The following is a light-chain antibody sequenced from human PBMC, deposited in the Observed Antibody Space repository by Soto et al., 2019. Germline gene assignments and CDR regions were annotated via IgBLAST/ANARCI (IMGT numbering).Light chain of an antibody. V-gene: IGKV3-15*01. Sequence: EIVMTQSPATLSVSPGERATLSCRASQSISSNLAWYQQKLGQAPRLLSYRASTRATGIPARFSGSGSGTEFTLTISSLQSEDFALYYCHQYENWPQTFGQGTKVEI. CDR3: HQYENWPQT. CDR1: QSISSN. CDR2: RAS. J-gene: IGKJ1*01.